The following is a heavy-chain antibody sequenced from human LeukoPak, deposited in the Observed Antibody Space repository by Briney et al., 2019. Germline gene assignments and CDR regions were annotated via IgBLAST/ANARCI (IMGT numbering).Heavy chain of an antibody. J-gene: IGHJ6*03. Sequence: SETLSLTCTVSGGSISSYYWSWIRQPPGKGLEWIGYSYYSGSTNYNPSLKSRVTISVDTSKNQFSLKLSSVTAADTAVYYCAREIAAAGTSPYYYYMDVWGKGTTVTVSS. CDR1: GGSISSYY. D-gene: IGHD6-13*01. V-gene: IGHV4-59*01. CDR3: AREIAAAGTSPYYYYMDV. CDR2: SYYSGST.